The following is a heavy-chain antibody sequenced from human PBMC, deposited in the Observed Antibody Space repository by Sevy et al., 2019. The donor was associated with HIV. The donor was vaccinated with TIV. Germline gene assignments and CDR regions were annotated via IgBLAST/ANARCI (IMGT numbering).Heavy chain of an antibody. CDR1: GYSFTAYY. V-gene: IGHV1-2*02. CDR3: ARDRMIFGGQGGMDV. J-gene: IGHJ6*02. Sequence: ASVKVSCKASGYSFTAYYMHWVRQAHGHGLEWMGWINPNSGDTEYAQKFQGRVTMTTDTSINTAYMELSRLRSDETAVFYCARDRMIFGGQGGMDVWGQGTTVTVSS. CDR2: INPNSGDT. D-gene: IGHD3-3*01.